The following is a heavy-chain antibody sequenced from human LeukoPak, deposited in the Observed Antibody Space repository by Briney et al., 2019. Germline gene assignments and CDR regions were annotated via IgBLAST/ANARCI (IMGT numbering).Heavy chain of an antibody. CDR3: ARDFGMFTISHGDAFAI. Sequence: AGSVTVSCKASGYTFDNYGISWVRQARGQGGEGRGWISAYDGNTNSANKLHGRVTMTTDASTSTAFMELRSLTSDDTAVYFCARDFGMFTISHGDAFAIWGQGTVVTVSS. CDR1: GYTFDNYG. J-gene: IGHJ3*02. CDR2: ISAYDGNT. D-gene: IGHD5-24*01. V-gene: IGHV1-18*01.